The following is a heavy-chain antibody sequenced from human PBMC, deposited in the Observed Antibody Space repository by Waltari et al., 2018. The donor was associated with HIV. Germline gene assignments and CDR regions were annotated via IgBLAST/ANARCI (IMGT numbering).Heavy chain of an antibody. CDR1: GGSISSYY. D-gene: IGHD2-15*01. CDR2: IYYSGST. Sequence: QVQLPESGPGLVKPSETLSPTCPVSGGSISSYYWIWIRQPPGKGLEWIGYIYYSGSTNYNPSLKSRVTISVDTSKNQFSLKLSSVTAADTAVYYCAREKVAAMGYYFDYWGQGTLVTVSS. V-gene: IGHV4-59*01. CDR3: AREKVAAMGYYFDY. J-gene: IGHJ4*02.